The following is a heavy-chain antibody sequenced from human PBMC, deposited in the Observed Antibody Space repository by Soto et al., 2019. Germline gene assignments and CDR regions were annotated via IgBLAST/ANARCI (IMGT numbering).Heavy chain of an antibody. Sequence: SETLSLTCTVSGGSVSSGSYYWSWIRQPPGKGQEWIGYIYYSGSTNYNPSLKSRVTISVDTSKNQFSLKLSSVTAADTAVYYCANYPTTVTSDYWGQGTLVTVSS. CDR3: ANYPTTVTSDY. J-gene: IGHJ4*02. V-gene: IGHV4-61*01. CDR1: GGSVSSGSYY. D-gene: IGHD4-17*01. CDR2: IYYSGST.